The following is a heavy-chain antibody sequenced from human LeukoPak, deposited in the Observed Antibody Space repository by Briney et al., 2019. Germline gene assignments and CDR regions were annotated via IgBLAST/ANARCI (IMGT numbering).Heavy chain of an antibody. D-gene: IGHD5-12*01. V-gene: IGHV3-7*03. CDR1: GFSSSTYW. CDR3: ARNSGWYFNY. CDR2: IKQDGGKG. Sequence: GGSLRLSCAASGFSSSTYWMSWVRQAPGKGLEWVANIKQDGGKGSYVDSVKGRFTISRDNAKSSLFLQMNSLRAEDTAVYYCARNSGWYFNYWGQGTLVTVSS. J-gene: IGHJ4*02.